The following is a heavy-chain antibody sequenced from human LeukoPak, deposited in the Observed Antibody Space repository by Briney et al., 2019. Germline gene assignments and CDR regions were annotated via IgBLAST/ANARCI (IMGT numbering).Heavy chain of an antibody. Sequence: SETLSLTCTVSGGSISSSSYYWGWIRQPPGKGLEWIGSIYYSGSTYYNPSLKSRVTMSVDTSKNQFSLKLSSVTAADTAVYYCHSPRSNYYYGMDVWGQGTTVTVSS. J-gene: IGHJ6*02. CDR2: IYYSGST. CDR1: GGSISSSSYY. V-gene: IGHV4-39*01. D-gene: IGHD5-18*01. CDR3: HSPRSNYYYGMDV.